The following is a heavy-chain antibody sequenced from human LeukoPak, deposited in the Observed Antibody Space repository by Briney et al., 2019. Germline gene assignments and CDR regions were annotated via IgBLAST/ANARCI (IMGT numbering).Heavy chain of an antibody. CDR3: ARDLTGSYLNY. D-gene: IGHD1-26*01. V-gene: IGHV3-23*01. CDR1: GFTFTSHA. J-gene: IGHJ4*02. CDR2: ISGSGGST. Sequence: QPGGSLRLSCGASGFTFTSHAMSWVRQAPGTGREWVSVISGSGGSTYYADSVKGRFTISRDNSNNTLYLQMNSLGADDTAVYYCARDLTGSYLNYWGQGTLVTVSS.